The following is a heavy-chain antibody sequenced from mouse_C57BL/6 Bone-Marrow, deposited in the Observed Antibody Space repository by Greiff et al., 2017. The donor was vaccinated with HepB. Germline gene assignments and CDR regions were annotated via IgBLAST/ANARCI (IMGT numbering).Heavy chain of an antibody. CDR3: ARDAGNYYGSSPYAMDY. V-gene: IGHV7-1*01. J-gene: IGHJ4*01. CDR1: GFTFSDFY. CDR2: SRNKANDYTT. Sequence: EVKVVESGGGLVQSGRSLRLSCATSGFTFSDFYMEWVRQAPGKGLEWIAASRNKANDYTTEYSASVKGRFIVSRDTSQSILYLQMNALRAEDTAIYYCARDAGNYYGSSPYAMDYWGQGTSVTVSS. D-gene: IGHD1-1*01.